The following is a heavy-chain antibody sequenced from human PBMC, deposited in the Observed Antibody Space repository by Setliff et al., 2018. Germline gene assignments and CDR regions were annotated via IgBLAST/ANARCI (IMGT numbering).Heavy chain of an antibody. D-gene: IGHD2-21*01. V-gene: IGHV3-30*18. Sequence: GGSLRLSCAASGFTVSTFSMHWVRQAPVKGLEWVATISDDGTNEFYADSVKGRFTVFRDNSKNTLYLQMNSLRHEDTAVYYCAKDVGFVVVKNIFDYWGQGTLVTVSS. CDR2: ISDDGTNE. CDR3: AKDVGFVVVKNIFDY. CDR1: GFTVSTFS. J-gene: IGHJ4*02.